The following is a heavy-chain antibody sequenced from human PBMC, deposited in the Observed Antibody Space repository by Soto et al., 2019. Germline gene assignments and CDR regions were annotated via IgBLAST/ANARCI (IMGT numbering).Heavy chain of an antibody. V-gene: IGHV4-4*02. J-gene: IGHJ6*02. Sequence: PSETLSLTCAVYGGSISSNKWWCWVRQPPGKGLEWIGEIYHSGSTNYNPSLKSRVTISLDKSKNQFSLKLTSVTAADSAVYYCARDDHLVVVPTSLGAMDVWGQGTTVTVSS. D-gene: IGHD2-2*01. CDR1: GGSISSNKW. CDR2: IYHSGST. CDR3: ARDDHLVVVPTSLGAMDV.